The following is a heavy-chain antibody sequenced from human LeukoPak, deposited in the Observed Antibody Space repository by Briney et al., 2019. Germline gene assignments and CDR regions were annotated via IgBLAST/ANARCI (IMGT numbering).Heavy chain of an antibody. CDR2: IYYSGST. Sequence: SETLSLTCTVSGGSISSYYWSWIRQPPGKGLEWIGYIYYSGSTNYNPSLKSRVRTSVDTSKKQFSLKLSSVTAADTAVYYCARAPRGVVVKSDAFDIWGQGTMVTVSS. D-gene: IGHD2-15*01. V-gene: IGHV4-59*01. CDR1: GGSISSYY. CDR3: ARAPRGVVVKSDAFDI. J-gene: IGHJ3*02.